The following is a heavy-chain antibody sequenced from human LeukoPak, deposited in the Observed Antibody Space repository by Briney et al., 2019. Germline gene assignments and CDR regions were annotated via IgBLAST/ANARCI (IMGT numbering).Heavy chain of an antibody. D-gene: IGHD1-26*01. CDR3: ARHWELLEGDYYYYYMDV. CDR1: GGSISSYY. Sequence: SETLSLTCTVSGGSISSYYWSWIRQPPGKGQEWIGYIYTSGSTNYNPSLKSRVTISVDTSKNQFSLKLSSVTAADTAVYYCARHWELLEGDYYYYYMDVWGKGTTVTVSS. V-gene: IGHV4-4*09. J-gene: IGHJ6*03. CDR2: IYTSGST.